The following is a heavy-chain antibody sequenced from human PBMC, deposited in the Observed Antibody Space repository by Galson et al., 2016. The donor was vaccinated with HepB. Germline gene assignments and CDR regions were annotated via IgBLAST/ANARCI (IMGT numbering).Heavy chain of an antibody. CDR1: GLTFSSFG. CDR2: IWYDGSNK. D-gene: IGHD2/OR15-2a*01. Sequence: SLRLSCAASGLTFSSFGMHWVRQAPGKGLEWVAVIWYDGSNKYYADSVKGRFTISRDNSKNTLHLQMNSLRVEDTAGYYCAREYYTPGNYFDYWGQGTLVTVSS. J-gene: IGHJ4*02. CDR3: AREYYTPGNYFDY. V-gene: IGHV3-33*01.